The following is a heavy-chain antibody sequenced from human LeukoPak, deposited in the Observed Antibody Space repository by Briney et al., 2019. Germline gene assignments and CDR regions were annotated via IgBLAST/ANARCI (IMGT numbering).Heavy chain of an antibody. Sequence: GTSLRLSCGGSGFTFRSSIMNWVRQAPKTGLQWVATISVGGTGTYYADSVRGRFTISRDNSKNTLYLQMNDLRAEDTAVYYCAIMFYYGSGSSFDYWGQGTLVTVSS. D-gene: IGHD3-10*01. CDR1: GFTFRSSI. V-gene: IGHV3-23*01. J-gene: IGHJ4*02. CDR3: AIMFYYGSGSSFDY. CDR2: ISVGGTGT.